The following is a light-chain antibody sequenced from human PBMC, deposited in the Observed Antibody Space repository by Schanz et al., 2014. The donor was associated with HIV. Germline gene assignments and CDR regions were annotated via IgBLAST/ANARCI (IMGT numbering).Light chain of an antibody. CDR2: DVA. J-gene: IGLJ3*02. CDR3: CSSAGIVTGV. V-gene: IGLV2-11*01. CDR1: SSDVGGYSH. Sequence: QSALTQPRSVSGSPGQSVTISCTGTSSDVGGYSHVSWYQQHPGKAPKLIIYDVANRPSGVPDRFSGSKSGNTASLTISGLQVDDEADYYCCSSAGIVTGVFGGGTKLTVL.